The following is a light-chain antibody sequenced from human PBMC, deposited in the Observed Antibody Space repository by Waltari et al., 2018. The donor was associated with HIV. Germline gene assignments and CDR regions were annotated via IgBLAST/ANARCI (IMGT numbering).Light chain of an antibody. CDR2: DVS. Sequence: QSALTQPASEAGSPGQSITISCTGTSSDVGGYNYVSWYQQHPGKAPKLMIYDVSKRPSGVSNRFSCSKSGNTASLTISGLQAEDEADYYCSSYTSSSTSVVFGGGTKLTVL. V-gene: IGLV2-14*01. CDR3: SSYTSSSTSVV. CDR1: SSDVGGYNY. J-gene: IGLJ2*01.